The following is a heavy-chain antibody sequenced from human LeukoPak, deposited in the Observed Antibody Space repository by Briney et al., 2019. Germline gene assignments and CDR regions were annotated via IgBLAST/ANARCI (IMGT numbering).Heavy chain of an antibody. J-gene: IGHJ4*02. CDR2: ISSSRSYI. CDR1: GFTFSSYS. V-gene: IGHV3-21*01. D-gene: IGHD3-3*01. Sequence: GGSLRLSCAASGFTFSSYSMNWVRQAPGKGLEWVSSISSSRSYIYYADSVKGRFTISRDNAKNSLSLQMNSLRGEDTAVYYCARDFRGYYRIDSWGQGTLVTVSS. CDR3: ARDFRGYYRIDS.